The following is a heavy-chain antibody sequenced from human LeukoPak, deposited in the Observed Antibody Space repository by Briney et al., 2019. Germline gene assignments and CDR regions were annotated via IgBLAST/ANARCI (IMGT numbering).Heavy chain of an antibody. CDR2: ISSSSSYI. V-gene: IGHV3-21*01. CDR1: GFTFSSYS. J-gene: IGHJ3*02. CDR3: ASIYVAGGPTGDAFDI. D-gene: IGHD1-14*01. Sequence: GGSLRLSCAASGFTFSSYSMNWVRQAPGKGLEWVSSISSSSSYIYYADSVKGRFTISRDNAKNSLYLQMNSLRAEDTAVYYCASIYVAGGPTGDAFDIWGQGTMVTVSS.